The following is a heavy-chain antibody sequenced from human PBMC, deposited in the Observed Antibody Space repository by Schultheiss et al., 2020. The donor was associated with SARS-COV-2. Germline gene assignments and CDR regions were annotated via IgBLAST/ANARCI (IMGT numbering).Heavy chain of an antibody. J-gene: IGHJ2*01. CDR3: ARSFYYYDSSGHHWYFDL. D-gene: IGHD3-22*01. Sequence: SGPTLVKPTQTPTLTCTFSGFSLSTSGVGVGWIRQPPGKALEWLALIYWDDDKRYSPSLKTRLTISKDTSKNQVVLTMTNMDPVDTATYYCARSFYYYDSSGHHWYFDLWGRGTLVTVSS. CDR1: GFSLSTSGVG. CDR2: IYWDDDK. V-gene: IGHV2-5*02.